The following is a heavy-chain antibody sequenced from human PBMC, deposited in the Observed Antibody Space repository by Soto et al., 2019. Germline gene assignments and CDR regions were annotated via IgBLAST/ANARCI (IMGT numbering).Heavy chain of an antibody. V-gene: IGHV3-23*01. Sequence: EVQLLESGGGLVQPGGSLRLSCTASGFTFSGYALSWVRQSPGKELEWVAAITGGGHRTYYADSVEGRFPISRDNSQKTLVLQMNSLRTEDTAIYHCAKRDYYDSATFSPLFESWGQGVLVTVSS. CDR2: ITGGGHRT. CDR3: AKRDYYDSATFSPLFES. CDR1: GFTFSGYA. J-gene: IGHJ4*02. D-gene: IGHD3-22*01.